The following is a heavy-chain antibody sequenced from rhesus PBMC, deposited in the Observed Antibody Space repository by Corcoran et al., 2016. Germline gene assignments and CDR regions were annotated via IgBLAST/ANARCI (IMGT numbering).Heavy chain of an antibody. CDR1: GGSISSNY. CDR2: ISGSGSST. D-gene: IGHD6-25*01. CDR3: ARYELAAAGMAAFDF. J-gene: IGHJ3*01. Sequence: QLQLQESGPGLVKPSETLSLTCAVSGGSISSNYWSWIRQAPGKGLEWIGYISGSGSSTNYNPSIRRRVTLSVDTSKNQLSLKLSSVTAADTAVYYCARYELAAAGMAAFDFWGQGLRVIVSS. V-gene: IGHV4S11*01.